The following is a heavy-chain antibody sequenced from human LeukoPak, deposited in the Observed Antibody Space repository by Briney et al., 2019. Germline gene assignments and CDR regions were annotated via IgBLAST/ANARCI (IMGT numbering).Heavy chain of an antibody. Sequence: GGSLRLSCAASGVFISSYAMTWVRQAPGKGLEWVSAINARGDNTYYADFMKGRFTISRDNSKSTVYLQMNSLRTEDTAVYYCAKDRVSPGFNWFDTWGQGTLVTVSS. CDR2: INARGDNT. CDR3: AKDRVSPGFNWFDT. CDR1: GVFISSYA. V-gene: IGHV3-23*01. J-gene: IGHJ5*02. D-gene: IGHD2/OR15-2a*01.